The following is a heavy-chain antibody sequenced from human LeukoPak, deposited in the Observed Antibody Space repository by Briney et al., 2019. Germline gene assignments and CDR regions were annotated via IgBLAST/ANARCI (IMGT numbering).Heavy chain of an antibody. CDR1: GFTFNDYA. Sequence: GRSLRLSCAASGFTFNDYAMHWVRQAPAKGLERVSGISWNSGSIGYADSVKGRFTISRDNAKNSLYLQMNSLRTEDTSLYYCAKGGGSLDFWGQGTVVTVSS. D-gene: IGHD1-26*01. J-gene: IGHJ4*02. CDR2: ISWNSGSI. V-gene: IGHV3-9*01. CDR3: AKGGGSLDF.